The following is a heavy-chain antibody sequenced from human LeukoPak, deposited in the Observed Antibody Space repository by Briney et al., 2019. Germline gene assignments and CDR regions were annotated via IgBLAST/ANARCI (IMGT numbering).Heavy chain of an antibody. V-gene: IGHV1-8*01. J-gene: IGHJ5*02. CDR1: GCTFTSYD. CDR2: MTPNSGNT. D-gene: IGHD2-2*01. Sequence: GASVKVSCKASGCTFTSYDINWVRQATGQGLEWMGWMTPNSGNTGYAQKFQGRVTMTRNTSISTAYMELSSLRSEDTAVYYCARAVPRIAVPARWFDPWGQGTLVTVSS. CDR3: ARAVPRIAVPARWFDP.